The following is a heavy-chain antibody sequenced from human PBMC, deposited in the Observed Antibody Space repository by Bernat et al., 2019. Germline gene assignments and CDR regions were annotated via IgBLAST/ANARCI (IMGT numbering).Heavy chain of an antibody. Sequence: QVQLVQSGAEVKKPGSSVKVSCKASGGTFSSYAISWVRQAPGQGLEWMGGIIPIFGTANYAQKFQGRVTITADESTSTAYMELSSLRSEDTAVYYYARVYLNGSGSYNPTSYYYYYYMDVWGKGTTVTVSS. D-gene: IGHD3-10*01. CDR2: IIPIFGTA. V-gene: IGHV1-69*01. J-gene: IGHJ6*03. CDR3: ARVYLNGSGSYNPTSYYYYYYMDV. CDR1: GGTFSSYA.